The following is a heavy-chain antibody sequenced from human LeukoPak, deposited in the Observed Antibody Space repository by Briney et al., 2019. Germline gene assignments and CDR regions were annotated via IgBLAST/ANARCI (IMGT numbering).Heavy chain of an antibody. CDR2: MHSGGNT. D-gene: IGHD4-11*01. CDR1: GLTVSSSS. CDR3: ARTEDYRFDY. J-gene: IGHJ4*02. V-gene: IGHV3-53*01. Sequence: GGSLRLSCAVSGLTVSSSSMSWVRQAPGKGLEWVSFMHSGGNTYYADSVKGRFTLSRDNSKNTLYLQMNSLRAEDTAVYYCARTEDYRFDYWGQGTLVTVSS.